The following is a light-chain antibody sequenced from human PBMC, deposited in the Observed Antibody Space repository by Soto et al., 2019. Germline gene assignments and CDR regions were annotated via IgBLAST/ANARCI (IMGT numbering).Light chain of an antibody. J-gene: IGKJ1*01. V-gene: IGKV1-27*01. CDR1: QAIRDQ. CDR2: AAS. Sequence: DIQMTQSPSSLSASVGDRVTITCRASQAIRDQVAWYQQKSGKVPKLLMYAASTLQAGVPSRFSGSGSGTHFTLTISSLQPEDVATYYCQKYFSAPWTFGQGTRWIS. CDR3: QKYFSAPWT.